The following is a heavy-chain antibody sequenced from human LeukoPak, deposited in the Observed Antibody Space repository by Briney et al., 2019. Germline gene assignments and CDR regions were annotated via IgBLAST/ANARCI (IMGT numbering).Heavy chain of an antibody. CDR3: ARRVPGDYYYYYYMDV. J-gene: IGHJ6*03. V-gene: IGHV4-59*01. CDR2: IYCSGST. D-gene: IGHD4-17*01. CDR1: GGSITSYD. Sequence: AETLSLTCTVSGGSITSYDRSWIRQPPGKGLEWIGYIYCSGSTNYYPSLESRGTITVDTSKNQFSLKLSSGPDAGTAVYYCARRVPGDYYYYYYMDVWGKGTTVTVSS.